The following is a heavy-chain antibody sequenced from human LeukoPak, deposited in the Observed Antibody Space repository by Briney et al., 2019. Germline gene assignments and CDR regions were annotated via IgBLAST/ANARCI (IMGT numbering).Heavy chain of an antibody. CDR2: IYHSGST. CDR1: GGSISSGGYY. V-gene: IGHV4-61*08. J-gene: IGHJ4*02. CDR3: ARGRQLVAYYFDY. D-gene: IGHD6-13*01. Sequence: SETLSLTCTVSGGSISSGGYYWSWIRQPPGKGLEWIGYIYHSGSTNYNPSLKSRVTISVDTSKNQFSLKLSSVTAADTAVYYCARGRQLVAYYFDYWGQGTLVTVSS.